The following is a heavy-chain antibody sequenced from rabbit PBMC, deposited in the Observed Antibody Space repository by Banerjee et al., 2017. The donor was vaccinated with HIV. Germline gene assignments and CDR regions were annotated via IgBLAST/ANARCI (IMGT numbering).Heavy chain of an antibody. V-gene: IGHV1S40*01. CDR1: GFSFSSSYY. D-gene: IGHD1-1*01. CDR3: ARDRDVIDSGYYPHYYFEL. J-gene: IGHJ4*01. Sequence: QSLEESGGGLVKPGGTLTLTCTASGFSFSSSYYMCWVRQAPGKGLEWIACLYVGSSGSTEYASWAKGRFTISKTSSTTVTLQMTSLTAADTATYFCARDRDVIDSGYYPHYYFELWGPGTLVTVS. CDR2: LYVGSSGST.